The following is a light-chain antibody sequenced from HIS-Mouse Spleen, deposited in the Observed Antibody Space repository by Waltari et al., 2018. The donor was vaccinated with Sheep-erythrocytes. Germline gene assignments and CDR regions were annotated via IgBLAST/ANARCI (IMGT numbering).Light chain of an antibody. CDR1: PGIRND. CDR3: LQEYNYPYT. J-gene: IGKJ2*01. Sequence: AIQMTQSPSSLSASVGDRVTITCRASPGIRNDLGWYQQKPGKAPKLLIYAASSLPSGVPSRFSGSGSGTDCTLTISSLQPEDFATYYCLQEYNYPYTFGQGTKLEIK. CDR2: AAS. V-gene: IGKV1-6*01.